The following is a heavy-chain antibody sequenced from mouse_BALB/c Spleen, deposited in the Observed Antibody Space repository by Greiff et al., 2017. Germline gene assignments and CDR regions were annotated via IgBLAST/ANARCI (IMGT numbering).Heavy chain of an antibody. CDR3: ARGDYDYDWFAY. CDR1: GFTFSSYA. Sequence: EVKLVESGGGLVKPGGSLKLSCAASGFTFSSYAMSWVRQTPEKRLEWVASISSGGSTYYPDSVKGRFTISRDNARNILYLQMSSLRSEDTAMYYCARGDYDYDWFAYWGQGTLVTVSA. D-gene: IGHD2-4*01. CDR2: ISSGGST. V-gene: IGHV5-6-5*01. J-gene: IGHJ3*01.